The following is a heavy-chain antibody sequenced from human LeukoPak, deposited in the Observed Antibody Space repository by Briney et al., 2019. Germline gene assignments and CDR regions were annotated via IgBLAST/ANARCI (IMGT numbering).Heavy chain of an antibody. CDR1: GATFVHYA. CDR3: AKGGYYYDNSGRWFDP. J-gene: IGHJ5*02. D-gene: IGHD3-22*01. CDR2: ILPISGAT. Sequence: GSSVNVCCKPAGATFVHYAITWLREAPGQGLEWMGGILPISGATNFAQEFQGRVTSSADKSTSTVYMDLSRLTSDDTAVYYCAKGGYYYDNSGRWFDPWGQGTRVTVSS. V-gene: IGHV1-69*06.